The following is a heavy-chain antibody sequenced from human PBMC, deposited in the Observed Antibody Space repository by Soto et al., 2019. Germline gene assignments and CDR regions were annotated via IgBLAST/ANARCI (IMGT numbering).Heavy chain of an antibody. CDR1: GFTFSSYW. CDR3: ARSSGYYAFDI. D-gene: IGHD3-22*01. J-gene: IGHJ3*02. CDR2: ISSDGSRT. Sequence: HPGGSLRLSCAASGFTFSSYWMYWVRQAPGKGLVWVSHISSDGSRTSYADSVNGRFTISRDNAKNTVYLQTNSLRAEDTAVYYCARSSGYYAFDIWGQGTMVTVSS. V-gene: IGHV3-74*01.